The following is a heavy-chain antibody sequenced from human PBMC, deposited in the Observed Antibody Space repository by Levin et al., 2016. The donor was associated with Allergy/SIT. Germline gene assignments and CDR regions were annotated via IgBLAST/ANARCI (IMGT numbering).Heavy chain of an antibody. Sequence: GGSLRLSCAASGFTFSSYSMNWVRQAPGKGLEWVSSISSSSSYIYYADSVKGRFTISRDNAKNSLYLQMNSLRAEDTAVYYCARGMRSEILDAFDIWGQGTMVTVSS. V-gene: IGHV3-21*01. CDR1: GFTFSSYS. J-gene: IGHJ3*02. D-gene: IGHD5-24*01. CDR3: ARGMRSEILDAFDI. CDR2: ISSSSSYI.